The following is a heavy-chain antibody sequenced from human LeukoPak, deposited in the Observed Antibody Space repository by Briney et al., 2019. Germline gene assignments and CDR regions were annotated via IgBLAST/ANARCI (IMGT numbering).Heavy chain of an antibody. V-gene: IGHV1-46*01. CDR3: ALQLERPRSLTE. D-gene: IGHD1-1*01. J-gene: IGHJ4*02. CDR2: INPSGGST. Sequence: GASVKVSCKASGYTFTSYYMHWVRQAPGQGLEWMGIINPSGGSTSYAQKFQGRVTMTRDTSTSTVYMELSSLRSEDMAVYYCALQLERPRSLTEWGQGTLVTVSS. CDR1: GYTFTSYY.